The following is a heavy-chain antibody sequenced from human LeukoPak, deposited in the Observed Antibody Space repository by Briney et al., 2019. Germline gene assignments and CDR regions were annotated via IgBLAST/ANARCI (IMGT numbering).Heavy chain of an antibody. V-gene: IGHV4-59*01. J-gene: IGHJ4*02. D-gene: IGHD6-13*01. CDR1: GASISTYY. CDR3: ARDGQQLEN. Sequence: PSETLSLTCTVSGASISTYYWSWIRQPPGKGLEWIGYIYYIGRTSYNPSHKSRVTMSVDTSKNQFSLKVTSVTAADTAVYYCARDGQQLENWGQGTLVTVSS. CDR2: IYYIGRT.